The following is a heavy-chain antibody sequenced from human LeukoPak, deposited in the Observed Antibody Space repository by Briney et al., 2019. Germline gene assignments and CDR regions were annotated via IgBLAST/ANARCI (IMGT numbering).Heavy chain of an antibody. D-gene: IGHD6-13*01. CDR1: GFTFSSYA. Sequence: GGSLRLSCAASGFTFSSYAMSWVRQAPGKGLEWVSAISGSGGSTYYADSVKGRFTISRDNSKNTLYLQMNSLRAEDTAVYYCAKGSAAGTIWPNLYFDYWGQGTLVTVSS. J-gene: IGHJ4*02. CDR2: ISGSGGST. CDR3: AKGSAAGTIWPNLYFDY. V-gene: IGHV3-23*01.